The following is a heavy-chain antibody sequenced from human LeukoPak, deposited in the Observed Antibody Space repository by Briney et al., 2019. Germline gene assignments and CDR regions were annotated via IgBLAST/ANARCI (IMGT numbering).Heavy chain of an antibody. D-gene: IGHD6-13*01. V-gene: IGHV3-33*01. Sequence: AGSLRLSCAASGFTFSSYGMHWVRQAPGKGLEWVAVIWYDGSNKYYAVSVKGRFTISRDNSKNTLYLQMNSLRAEDTAVYYCARGQYSSSWIPDYWGQGTLVTVSS. CDR2: IWYDGSNK. CDR1: GFTFSSYG. CDR3: ARGQYSSSWIPDY. J-gene: IGHJ4*02.